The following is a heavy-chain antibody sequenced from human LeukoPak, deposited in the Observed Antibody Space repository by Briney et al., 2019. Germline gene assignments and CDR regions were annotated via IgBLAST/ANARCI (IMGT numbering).Heavy chain of an antibody. J-gene: IGHJ6*02. CDR2: ISSSSSTI. V-gene: IGHV3-48*02. D-gene: IGHD3-3*01. CDR3: ARDSGAGGATEGTYYDFWSGYLGTNYYYYYGMDV. Sequence: GGSLRLSCAASGFTFSSYSMNWVRQAPGKGLEWVSYISSSSSTIYYADSVKGRFTISRDNAKNSLYLQMNSLRDEDTAVYYCARDSGAGGATEGTYYDFWSGYLGTNYYYYYGMDVWGQGTTVTVSS. CDR1: GFTFSSYS.